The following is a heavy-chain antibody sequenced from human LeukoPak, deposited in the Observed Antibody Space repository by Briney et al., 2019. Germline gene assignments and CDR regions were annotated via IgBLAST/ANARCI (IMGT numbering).Heavy chain of an antibody. D-gene: IGHD3-16*01. V-gene: IGHV3-49*04. CDR3: IRGRLGGGGRDFDF. Sequence: GGSLRLSCTASGFTFGEYGMNWVRQAPGKGLEWVGFIRTKPYGGTAEYAASVKGRFTISRDDSKSIAYLQMNSLKTDDTAVYYCIRGRLGGGGRDFDFWGQEPWSPSPQ. J-gene: IGHJ4*01. CDR2: IRTKPYGGTA. CDR1: GFTFGEYG.